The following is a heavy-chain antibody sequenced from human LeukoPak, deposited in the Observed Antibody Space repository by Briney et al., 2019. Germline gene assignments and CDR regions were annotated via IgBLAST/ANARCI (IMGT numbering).Heavy chain of an antibody. V-gene: IGHV4-34*01. Sequence: SETLSLTCAAYGGSFSGYYWSWIRQPPGKGLEWIGEINHSGSTNYNPSLKSRVTISVDTSKNQFSLKLSSVTAADTAVYYCARASGWELRIKGYFDYWGQGTLVTVSS. D-gene: IGHD1-26*01. CDR1: GGSFSGYY. J-gene: IGHJ4*02. CDR3: ARASGWELRIKGYFDY. CDR2: INHSGST.